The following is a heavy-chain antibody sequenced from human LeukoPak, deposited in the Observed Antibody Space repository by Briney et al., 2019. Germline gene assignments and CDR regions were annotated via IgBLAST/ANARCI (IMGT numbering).Heavy chain of an antibody. Sequence: GASVKVSSKASGYTFTSYDINWVRQATGQGLEWMGWMNPNSGNTGYAQKLQGRVTMTRNTSISTAYMELSSLRSEDTAVYYCARGSNFDWLFPFDYWGQGTLVTVSS. J-gene: IGHJ4*02. D-gene: IGHD3-9*01. CDR2: MNPNSGNT. CDR1: GYTFTSYD. V-gene: IGHV1-8*01. CDR3: ARGSNFDWLFPFDY.